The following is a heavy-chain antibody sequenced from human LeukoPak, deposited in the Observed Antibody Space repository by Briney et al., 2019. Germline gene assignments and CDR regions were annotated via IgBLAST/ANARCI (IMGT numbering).Heavy chain of an antibody. CDR1: GFTFSSYW. CDR2: INSDGSST. V-gene: IGHV3-74*01. J-gene: IGHJ6*02. Sequence: PRGSLRLSCAASGFTFSSYWMHWVRQAPGKGLVWVSRINSDGSSTSYADSVKGRFTISRDNSKNTLFLQMNSLRAEDTAMYYCARDQLLSNYYYAMDVWGQGTTVTVSS. CDR3: ARDQLLSNYYYAMDV. D-gene: IGHD2-2*01.